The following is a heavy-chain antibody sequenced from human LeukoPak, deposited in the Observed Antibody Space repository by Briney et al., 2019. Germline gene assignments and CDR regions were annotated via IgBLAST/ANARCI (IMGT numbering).Heavy chain of an antibody. CDR1: GFTVGSYY. D-gene: IGHD1-26*01. Sequence: GGSLRLSCAASGFTVGSYYMSWLRQAPGKGPEWVLSFGPTGKTYYADSVKGRFTISRDISKNTLYLQMNSLRAEDTAVFYCAREEWESKMGHFDCWGRGTLVTVSS. CDR3: AREEWESKMGHFDC. J-gene: IGHJ4*02. V-gene: IGHV3-23*01. CDR2: FGPTGKT.